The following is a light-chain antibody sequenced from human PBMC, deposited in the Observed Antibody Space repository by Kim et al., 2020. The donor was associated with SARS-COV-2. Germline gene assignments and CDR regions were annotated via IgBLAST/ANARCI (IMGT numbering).Light chain of an antibody. CDR1: QSVSSSY. V-gene: IGKV3-20*01. CDR2: GAS. CDR3: QQYDT. J-gene: IGKJ2*01. Sequence: GALSVSPGARATPSCRASQSVSSSYLAWYQQKPGQAPRLLIYGASSRATGIPDRFSGSGSGTDFTLTISRLEPEDFAVYYCQQYDTFGQGTKLEI.